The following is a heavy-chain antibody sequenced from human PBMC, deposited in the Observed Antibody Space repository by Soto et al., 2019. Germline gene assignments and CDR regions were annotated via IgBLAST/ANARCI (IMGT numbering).Heavy chain of an antibody. J-gene: IGHJ5*02. Sequence: SETLSFTCNVSGGSISRYYWSWIRHPPGKGLEWIGYIHYSGSTKYNPSLKSRVTISVDTSKNQFSLKLTSVTAADTAVYFCARVPAVASTIPSLWFDPWGQGTLVTVST. D-gene: IGHD6-19*01. CDR2: IHYSGST. V-gene: IGHV4-59*01. CDR3: ARVPAVASTIPSLWFDP. CDR1: GGSISRYY.